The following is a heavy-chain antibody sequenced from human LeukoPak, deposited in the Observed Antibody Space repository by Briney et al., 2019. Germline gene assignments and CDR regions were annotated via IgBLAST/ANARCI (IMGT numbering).Heavy chain of an antibody. D-gene: IGHD3-9*01. V-gene: IGHV1-2*02. CDR2: INPHSGGT. CDR3: ARYRLAVDH. Sequence: GASVKVSCKASGYTFTGYYIHWVRQAPGQGLEWMGWINPHSGGTNYAQKFQGRVTMTRDTSSSTAYMELSRLRSDDTAVYYCARYRLAVDHWGQGTLVTVSS. J-gene: IGHJ5*02. CDR1: GYTFTGYY.